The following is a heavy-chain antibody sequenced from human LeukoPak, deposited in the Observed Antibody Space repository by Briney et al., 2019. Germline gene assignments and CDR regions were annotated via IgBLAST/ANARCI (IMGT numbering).Heavy chain of an antibody. J-gene: IGHJ4*02. CDR2: IIPIFGTA. Sequence: GASVKVSCKASGGTFSSYAISWVRQAPGQGLEWMGGIIPIFGTANYAQKFQGRVTITADESTSTAYMELSSLRSEDTAVYYCARVVAAKGYFDYWGQGTLVTVSS. CDR1: GGTFSSYA. D-gene: IGHD2-15*01. CDR3: ARVVAAKGYFDY. V-gene: IGHV1-69*13.